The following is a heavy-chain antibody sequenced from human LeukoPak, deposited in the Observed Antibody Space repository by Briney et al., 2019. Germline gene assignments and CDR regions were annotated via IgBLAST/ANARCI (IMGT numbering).Heavy chain of an antibody. V-gene: IGHV1-3*01. J-gene: IGHJ4*02. Sequence: ASVKVSCKASGHTFTSYAMHWVRQAPGQRLEWMGWINAGNGNTKYSQKFQGRVTITRDTSASTAYMELSSLRSEDTAVYYCARGDYVWGSYRTGIDYWGQGTLVTVSS. CDR2: INAGNGNT. CDR1: GHTFTSYA. D-gene: IGHD3-16*02. CDR3: ARGDYVWGSYRTGIDY.